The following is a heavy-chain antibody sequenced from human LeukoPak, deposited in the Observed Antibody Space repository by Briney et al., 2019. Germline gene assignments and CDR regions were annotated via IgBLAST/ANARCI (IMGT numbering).Heavy chain of an antibody. CDR2: VSSSGGNT. CDR3: AKEDWLGFDY. Sequence: GGSLRLSCAASGFTFSSYATSWVRQAPGKGLEWVSVVSSSGGNTYNADSVKGRFTISRDNSKNTLYLQMNSLRAEDTAVYYCAKEDWLGFDYWGQGTLVTVSS. J-gene: IGHJ4*02. CDR1: GFTFSSYA. D-gene: IGHD3/OR15-3a*01. V-gene: IGHV3-23*01.